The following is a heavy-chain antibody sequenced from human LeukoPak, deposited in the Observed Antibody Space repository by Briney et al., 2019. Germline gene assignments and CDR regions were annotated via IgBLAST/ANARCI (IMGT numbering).Heavy chain of an antibody. CDR3: ARKGTTRYYFDY. D-gene: IGHD1-1*01. CDR1: GGSISSYY. CDR2: IYYSGST. V-gene: IGHV4-59*12. Sequence: SETLSLTCTVSGGSISSYYWSWIRQPPGKGLEWIGYIYYSGSTNYNPSLKSRVTISVDTSKNQFSLKLSSVTAADTAVYYCARKGTTRYYFDYWGQGTLVTVSS. J-gene: IGHJ4*02.